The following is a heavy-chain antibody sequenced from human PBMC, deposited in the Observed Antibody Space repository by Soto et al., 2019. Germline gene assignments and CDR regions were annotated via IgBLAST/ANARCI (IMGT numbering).Heavy chain of an antibody. CDR1: GFTFSSYA. V-gene: IGHV3-23*01. CDR3: ARRGSGNYYDY. CDR2: ISGSGGST. J-gene: IGHJ4*02. D-gene: IGHD1-26*01. Sequence: EVQLLESGGGLVQPGGSLRLSCAASGFTFSSYAMRWVRQAPGKGLEWVSTISGSGGSTYYADSVKGRFTISRDNSKNTLYLQMNSLRAEDTAVYYGARRGSGNYYDYWGQGTLVTVSS.